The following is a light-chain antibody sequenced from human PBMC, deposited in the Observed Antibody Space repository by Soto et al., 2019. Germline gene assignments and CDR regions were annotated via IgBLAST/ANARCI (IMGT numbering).Light chain of an antibody. CDR3: QQYNSYKT. CDR2: DAS. V-gene: IGKV1-5*01. J-gene: IGKJ1*01. CDR1: QSISSW. Sequence: NQITQSPSTLSASVGDRVTITCRASQSISSWLAWYQQKPGKAPKLLIYDASSLESGVPSRFSGSGSGTEFTLTISSLQPDDFATYYCQQYNSYKTFGQGPKVDIK.